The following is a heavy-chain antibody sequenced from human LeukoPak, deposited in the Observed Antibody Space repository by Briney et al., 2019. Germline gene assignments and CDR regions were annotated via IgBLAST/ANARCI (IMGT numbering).Heavy chain of an antibody. CDR1: GLTFSSYW. Sequence: GGSLRLSCAASGLTFSSYWMHWVRQAPGKGLVWVSRINCDGSSTSYADSVKGRFTISRDNAKNTLYLQMSSLRAEDTAVYYCGRAGNYYGSGNYFEAYDYWGQGTLVTVSS. D-gene: IGHD3-10*01. V-gene: IGHV3-74*01. CDR2: INCDGSST. CDR3: GRAGNYYGSGNYFEAYDY. J-gene: IGHJ4*02.